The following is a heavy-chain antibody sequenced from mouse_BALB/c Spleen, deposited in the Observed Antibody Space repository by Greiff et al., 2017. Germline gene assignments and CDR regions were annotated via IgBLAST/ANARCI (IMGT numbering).Heavy chain of an antibody. CDR1: GLSLTGHG. J-gene: IGHJ4*01. Sequence: VQPQQSGPGLVAPSQSLSITCTVPGLSLTGHGANWVRQPPRKGPERLGMLWGDGSTDYNPALKSRLSISKDNSKSQVFLKMNSLQTDHTARYYCARDEKNGYLYAMGYWGRGTSVTVAS. CDR3: ARDEKNGYLYAMGY. D-gene: IGHD5-1*01. CDR2: LWGDGST. V-gene: IGHV2-6-7*01.